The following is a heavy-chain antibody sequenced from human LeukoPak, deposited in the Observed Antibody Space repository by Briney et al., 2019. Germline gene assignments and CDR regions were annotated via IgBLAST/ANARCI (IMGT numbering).Heavy chain of an antibody. Sequence: SETLSLTCTVSGGSISSSDYYWGWIRQPPGKGLEWIGSIYYSGSTYYNPSLKSRVTISVDTSKNQFSLKLSSVTAADTAVYYCARVSGSSWYIYWGQGTLVTVSS. V-gene: IGHV4-39*07. J-gene: IGHJ4*02. CDR2: IYYSGST. CDR3: ARVSGSSWYIY. D-gene: IGHD6-13*01. CDR1: GGSISSSDYY.